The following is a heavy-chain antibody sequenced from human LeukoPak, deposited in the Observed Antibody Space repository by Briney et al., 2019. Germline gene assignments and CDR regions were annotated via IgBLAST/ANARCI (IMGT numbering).Heavy chain of an antibody. CDR3: AKDRGSIAAAGTDY. D-gene: IGHD6-13*01. V-gene: IGHV3-30*18. Sequence: GRSLRLSCAASGFTFSNYGMHWVRQAPGKGLEWVAVISYDGSNKYYADSVKGRFTISRDNSKNTLYLQMNSLRPEDTAVYYCAKDRGSIAAAGTDYWGQGTLVTVSS. CDR2: ISYDGSNK. J-gene: IGHJ4*02. CDR1: GFTFSNYG.